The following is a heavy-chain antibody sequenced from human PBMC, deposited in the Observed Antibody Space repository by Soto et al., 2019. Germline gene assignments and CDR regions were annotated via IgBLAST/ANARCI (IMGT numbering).Heavy chain of an antibody. CDR1: GGSISSGGYY. V-gene: IGHV4-31*03. J-gene: IGHJ4*02. D-gene: IGHD3-3*01. CDR3: ARVIRFFGVVISGFDY. CDR2: IYYSGST. Sequence: PSETLSLTCTVSGGSISSGGYYWSWIRQHPGKGLEWIGYIYYSGSTYYNPSLKSRVTISVDTSKNQFSLKLSSVTAADTAVYYCARVIRFFGVVISGFDYWGQGTLVTVSS.